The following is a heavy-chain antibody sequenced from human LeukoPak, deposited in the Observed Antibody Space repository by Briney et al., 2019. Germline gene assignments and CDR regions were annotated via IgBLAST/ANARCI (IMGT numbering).Heavy chain of an antibody. V-gene: IGHV4-34*01. CDR3: ASLYYFDSSGQPNPFDY. CDR2: INHSGST. J-gene: IGHJ4*02. Sequence: SETLSLTCAVYGGSFSGYYWSWIRQPPGKGLEWIGEINHSGSTNYNPSLKSRVTISVDTSKNQFSLKLSSVTAADTAVYSCASLYYFDSSGQPNPFDYWGQGTLVTVSS. D-gene: IGHD3-22*01. CDR1: GGSFSGYY.